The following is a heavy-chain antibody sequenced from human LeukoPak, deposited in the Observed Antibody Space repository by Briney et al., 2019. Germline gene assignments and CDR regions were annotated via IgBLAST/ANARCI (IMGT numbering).Heavy chain of an antibody. D-gene: IGHD1-26*01. CDR3: SKPGSGSYFTNNCFDP. CDR1: GFTFSSCA. V-gene: IGHV3-23*01. J-gene: IGHJ5*02. CDR2: ISMSGGDT. Sequence: GGSLRLSCATSGFTFSSCAMSWVRQAPGKGLEWVSTISMSGGDTFYADSVKGRFTVSRDNSKNTLYLQMNSLRAEDTAMYFCSKPGSGSYFTNNCFDPWGRGTLVTVSS.